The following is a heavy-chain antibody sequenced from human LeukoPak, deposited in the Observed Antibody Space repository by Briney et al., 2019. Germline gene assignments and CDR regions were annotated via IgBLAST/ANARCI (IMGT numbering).Heavy chain of an antibody. CDR3: ARGAPLVYYGSGKEVRTLYYFDY. V-gene: IGHV4-39*07. Sequence: PSETLSLTCTVSGGSISSSSYFWGWIRQPPGKGLEWIGNIYYSGSTYYNPSLKSRVTISVDTSKNQFSLKLSSVTAADTAVYYCARGAPLVYYGSGKEVRTLYYFDYWGQGTLVTVSS. CDR1: GGSISSSSYF. CDR2: IYYSGST. J-gene: IGHJ4*02. D-gene: IGHD3-10*01.